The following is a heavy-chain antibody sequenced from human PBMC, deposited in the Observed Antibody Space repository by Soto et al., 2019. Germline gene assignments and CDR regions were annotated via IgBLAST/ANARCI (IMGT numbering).Heavy chain of an antibody. V-gene: IGHV1-3*01. D-gene: IGHD3-3*01. CDR1: GYTFTSYA. CDR3: ARQGSGIFGVVFPFAY. CDR2: INAGNGNT. Sequence: QVQLVQSGAEVKKPGASVKVSCKASGYTFTSYAMHWVRQAPGQRLEWMGWINAGNGNTKYSQKFQGRVTITRDTSAITAYMELSSLRSEDTAVYYCARQGSGIFGVVFPFAYWGQRTLVTVSS. J-gene: IGHJ4*02.